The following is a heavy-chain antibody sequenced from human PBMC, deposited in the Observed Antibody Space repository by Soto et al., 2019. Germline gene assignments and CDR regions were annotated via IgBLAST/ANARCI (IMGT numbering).Heavy chain of an antibody. CDR2: INHLGSI. J-gene: IGHJ6*03. CDR1: GGSLSDYF. D-gene: IGHD2-21*01. CDR3: ERGGISHWAYFYYMDV. V-gene: IGHV4-34*01. Sequence: PSETLSLTCVVSGGSLSDYFWSWIRQPPGMALEWIGEINHLGSINYNPSLKSRVTMSVDTSTTQFSLTLNSVTAADTDTYYCERGGISHWAYFYYMDVWDRGNTVTVSS.